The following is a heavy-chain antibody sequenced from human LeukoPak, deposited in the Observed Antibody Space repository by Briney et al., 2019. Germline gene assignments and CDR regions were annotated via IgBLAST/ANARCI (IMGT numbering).Heavy chain of an antibody. Sequence: ASETLSLTCTVSGGSISSGGYYWSWIRQHPGKGLEWIGYIYYSGSTYYNPSLKSRVTISVDTSKNQFSLKLSSVTAADTAVYYCAREHGDGMDVWGQGTTVTVSS. CDR2: IYYSGST. D-gene: IGHD4-17*01. J-gene: IGHJ6*02. CDR1: GGSISSGGYY. CDR3: AREHGDGMDV. V-gene: IGHV4-31*03.